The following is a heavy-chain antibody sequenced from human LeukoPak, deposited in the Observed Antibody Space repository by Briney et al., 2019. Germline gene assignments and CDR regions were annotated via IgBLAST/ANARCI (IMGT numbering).Heavy chain of an antibody. CDR2: ISSSSDI. D-gene: IGHD6-13*01. CDR3: ARGDSSSWAGNWFDP. CDR1: VVTFISYS. J-gene: IGHJ5*02. Sequence: GGLRLSCAASVVTFISYSMNCVRQAPGGGREWVSSISSSSDIYYAASVKGRFTISRDHAKNSLYLQMNSLRAEDTAVYYCARGDSSSWAGNWFDPWGRGTLVTVSS. V-gene: IGHV3-21*01.